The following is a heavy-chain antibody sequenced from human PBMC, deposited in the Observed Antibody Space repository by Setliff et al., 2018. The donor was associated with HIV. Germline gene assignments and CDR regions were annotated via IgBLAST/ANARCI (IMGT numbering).Heavy chain of an antibody. CDR1: GFNFRSYG. CDR2: IGSSNHGI. J-gene: IGHJ4*02. V-gene: IGHV3-48*04. Sequence: PGGSLRLSCAASGFNFRSYGMTWVRQAPGKGLDGVAHIGSSNHGIHYTASVQGRFTVSRDNANNLLFLQMNNLRVEDTAVYYCARDKRDDNFLTSRISSVFDFWGEGTLVTVSS. D-gene: IGHD1-1*01. CDR3: ARDKRDDNFLTSRISSVFDF.